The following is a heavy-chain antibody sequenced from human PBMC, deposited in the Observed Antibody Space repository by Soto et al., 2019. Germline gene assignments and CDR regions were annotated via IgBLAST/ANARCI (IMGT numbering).Heavy chain of an antibody. CDR3: ARTCWSRAAAGTWEY. Sequence: XGPTLVNPTQTPTLTCTFPGYSLSTSGKCVSWVRQPPGKALEWLALFDWDDVKYYSTSLKTRLTISKDTSKNQVVLTMTNMDPVDTATYYCARTCWSRAAAGTWEYWGQGSLVTVSS. CDR2: FDWDDVK. D-gene: IGHD6-13*01. CDR1: GYSLSTSGKC. J-gene: IGHJ4*02. V-gene: IGHV2-70*20.